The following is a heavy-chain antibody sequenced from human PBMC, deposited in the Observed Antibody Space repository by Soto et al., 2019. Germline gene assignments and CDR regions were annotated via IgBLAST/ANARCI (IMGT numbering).Heavy chain of an antibody. J-gene: IGHJ4*02. V-gene: IGHV2-5*02. Sequence: QITLKESGPTLVKPTQTLTLACDFSGFSLSTNGVGVGWIRQPPGKALEWLALIYWDDDKRYSPSLKDRLSINKDTSKNQVVLTMTNLDPVDTATYYCAHSFQLRIFDFWGPGTLVTVSS. CDR1: GFSLSTNGVG. D-gene: IGHD3-10*01. CDR2: IYWDDDK. CDR3: AHSFQLRIFDF.